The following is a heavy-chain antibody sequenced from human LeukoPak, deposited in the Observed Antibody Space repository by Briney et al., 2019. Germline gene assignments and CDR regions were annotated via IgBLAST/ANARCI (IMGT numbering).Heavy chain of an antibody. D-gene: IGHD3-10*01. CDR1: GFTFSTYW. CDR3: ARVRTTGSYYGMDV. V-gene: IGHV3-7*01. CDR2: IMEDESEK. Sequence: GGSLRLSCAASGFTFSTYWMSWVRQAPGKGLEWVANIMEDESEKYYVDSVKGRFTISRDNAQNSLNLQMNSLRPEDTAMYYCARVRTTGSYYGMDVWGQGTTVTVSS. J-gene: IGHJ6*02.